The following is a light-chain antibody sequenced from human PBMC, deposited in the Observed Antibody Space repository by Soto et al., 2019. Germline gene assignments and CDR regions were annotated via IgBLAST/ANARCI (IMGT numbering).Light chain of an antibody. CDR1: SSNIGSNT. Sequence: QSVLTQPPSTSGTPGQRVTISCSGSSSNIGSNTVSWCQQLPGTAPKPLIYNNNQRPSGVPDRFSGSKSGTSASLAISGLQSEDEGDYYCSAWDDVLIGYVFGTGTKLTVL. CDR3: SAWDDVLIGYV. CDR2: NNN. V-gene: IGLV1-44*01. J-gene: IGLJ1*01.